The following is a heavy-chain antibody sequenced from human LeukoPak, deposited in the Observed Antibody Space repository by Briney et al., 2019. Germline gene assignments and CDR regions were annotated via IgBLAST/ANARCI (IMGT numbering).Heavy chain of an antibody. CDR2: ISSSGSTI. D-gene: IGHD5-24*01. CDR3: ARDGSKGYYFDY. CDR1: GFTFSSYE. V-gene: IGHV3-48*03. Sequence: GGSLRLSCAASGFTFSSYEMSWVRQAPGKGLDWVSYISSSGSTIYYADSVKGRFTISRDNANNSLYLQMNSLRVEDTAVYYCARDGSKGYYFDYWGQGTLVTVSS. J-gene: IGHJ4*02.